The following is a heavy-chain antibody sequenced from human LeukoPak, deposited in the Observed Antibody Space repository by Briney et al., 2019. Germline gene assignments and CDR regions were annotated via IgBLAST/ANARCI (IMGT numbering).Heavy chain of an antibody. V-gene: IGHV3-15*01. D-gene: IGHD3-22*01. CDR2: IKSKTDGGTT. CDR1: GFTFSTFSNAW. J-gene: IGHJ2*01. Sequence: GGSLRLSCAASGFTFSTFSNAWMSWVRQAPGKGPEWVGRIKSKTDGGTTDYAAPVKGRFTISRDDSKNTLYLQMNSLKTEDTAVYYCTTDYYYDSSGYYSWYFDLWGRGTLVTVSS. CDR3: TTDYYYDSSGYYSWYFDL.